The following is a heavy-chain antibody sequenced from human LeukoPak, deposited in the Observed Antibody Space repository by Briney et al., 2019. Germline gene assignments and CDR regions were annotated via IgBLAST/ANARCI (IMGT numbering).Heavy chain of an antibody. J-gene: IGHJ4*02. CDR3: AKDIRRRDGYNFDY. D-gene: IGHD5-24*01. CDR2: ISWNSGSI. CDR1: GFTFDDYA. Sequence: GGSLRLSCAASGFTFDDYAMHWVRQAPGKGLEWVSGISWNSGSIGYTDSVKGRFTISRDNAKNSLYLQMNSLRAEDTALYYCAKDIRRRDGYNFDYWGQGTLVTVSS. V-gene: IGHV3-9*01.